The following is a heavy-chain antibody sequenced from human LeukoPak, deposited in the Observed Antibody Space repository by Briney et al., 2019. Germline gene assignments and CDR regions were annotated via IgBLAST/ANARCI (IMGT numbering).Heavy chain of an antibody. CDR2: IGAYNGNT. V-gene: IGHV1-18*01. D-gene: IGHD2-2*01. CDR3: ARDRHIVVVPADYYMDV. Sequence: ASVKVSCKASGYTFTSYGLTWVRQAPGQGLEWMGWIGAYNGNTNYAQHLQDRFTMTTDTSTSTAYMDLRSLRSDDTAVYYCARDRHIVVVPADYYMDVWGKGTTVTVSS. CDR1: GYTFTSYG. J-gene: IGHJ6*03.